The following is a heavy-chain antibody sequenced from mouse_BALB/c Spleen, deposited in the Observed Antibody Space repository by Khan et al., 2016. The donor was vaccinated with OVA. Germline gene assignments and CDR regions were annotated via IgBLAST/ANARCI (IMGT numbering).Heavy chain of an antibody. Sequence: EVELVESGGGLVQPGGSRTLSCAASGFTFSDYGLAWVRQAPGKGPEWVAFISSLAYRIYYADTVTGRFTISRENAKNTPYLEMSSLRSEDTAMYYCARSWAMDYWGQGTSVTGSA. V-gene: IGHV5-15*02. J-gene: IGHJ4*01. CDR1: GFTFSDYG. CDR3: ARSWAMDY. CDR2: ISSLAYRI.